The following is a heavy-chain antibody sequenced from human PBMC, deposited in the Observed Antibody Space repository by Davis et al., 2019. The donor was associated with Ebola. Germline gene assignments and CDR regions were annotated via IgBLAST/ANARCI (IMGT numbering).Heavy chain of an antibody. CDR2: IYYNGRT. Sequence: SETLSLTCSVSGGSIGSGTYYWGWVRQPPGKGLEWIGAIYYNGRTYYNSSLEGRVTISLDTSKNQFSLKLRSVTAADTAVYFCARLSGLFSSSSGALYFDLWGRGTLVSVSS. V-gene: IGHV4-39*07. J-gene: IGHJ2*01. CDR3: ARLSGLFSSSSGALYFDL. D-gene: IGHD6-6*01. CDR1: GGSIGSGTYY.